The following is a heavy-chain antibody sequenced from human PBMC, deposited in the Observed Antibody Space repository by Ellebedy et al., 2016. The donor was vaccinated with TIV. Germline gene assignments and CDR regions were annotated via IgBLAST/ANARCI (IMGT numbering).Heavy chain of an antibody. J-gene: IGHJ4*02. CDR3: ASGTRRFSTGY. D-gene: IGHD2-8*02. CDR1: GGSISSSSYF. CDR2: IYYSGST. V-gene: IGHV4-39*07. Sequence: SETLSLTCTVSGGSISSSSYFWGWIRQPPGKGLEWIGCIYYSGSTYYNPSLKSRVTISVQTSKNQFSLKLSSVTAADTAVYYCASGTRRFSTGYWGQGTLVTVSS.